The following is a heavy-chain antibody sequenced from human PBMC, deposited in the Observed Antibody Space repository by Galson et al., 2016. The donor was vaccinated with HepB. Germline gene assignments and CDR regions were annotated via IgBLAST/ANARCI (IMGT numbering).Heavy chain of an antibody. CDR3: ATVIVVVVKYYYYYMDV. V-gene: IGHV4-39*01. Sequence: SETLSLTCIVSGGSISSDYYWGWIRQPPGRGLEWIGSIYSSEGTYYNPSLKSRVTISVDTSKNQFSLRLNSVTAADTGVYYCATVIVVVVKYYYYYMDVWGKGTTVTV. CDR2: IYSSEGT. CDR1: GGSISSDYY. D-gene: IGHD3-22*01. J-gene: IGHJ6*03.